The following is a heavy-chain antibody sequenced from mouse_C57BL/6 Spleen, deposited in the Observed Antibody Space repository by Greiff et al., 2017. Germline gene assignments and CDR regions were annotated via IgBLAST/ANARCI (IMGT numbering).Heavy chain of an antibody. V-gene: IGHV14-2*01. CDR1: GFTFTDYY. CDR3: DGTGGSQYYFDY. J-gene: IGHJ2*01. CDR2: IDPEDGET. Sequence: VQLQEPGAELVKPGASVKLSCTASGFTFTDYYMHWVKQRPEQGLEWIGRIDPEDGETNYAPKFQGKATITADKSSNTAYLQLSSLTSEDTAVYYCDGTGGSQYYFDYWGQGTTLTVSS. D-gene: IGHD1-1*02.